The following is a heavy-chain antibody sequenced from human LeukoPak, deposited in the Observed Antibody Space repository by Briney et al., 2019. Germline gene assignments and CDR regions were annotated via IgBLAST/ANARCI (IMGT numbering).Heavy chain of an antibody. CDR3: VRHYFSSTWVYYYYYMDV. V-gene: IGHV4-38-2*01. J-gene: IGHJ6*03. CDR1: GYSISSSYY. D-gene: IGHD6-19*01. Sequence: SETLSLTCAVSGYSISSSYYWGWIRQPPGKGLEWIGSIHHSGSTYYNPSLKSRVTISVDTSKNQFSLKLSSVTAADTAIYYCVRHYFSSTWVYYYYYMDVWGKGTTVTVSS. CDR2: IHHSGST.